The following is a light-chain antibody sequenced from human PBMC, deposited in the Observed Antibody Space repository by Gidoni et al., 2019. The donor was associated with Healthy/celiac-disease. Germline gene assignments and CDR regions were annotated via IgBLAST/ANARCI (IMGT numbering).Light chain of an antibody. CDR3: QAGDSSTAGVV. CDR2: QDS. V-gene: IGLV3-1*01. J-gene: IGLJ2*01. Sequence: SYELTQPPSVSVSPGQTASITCSGGKLGDKYSCWYQQKPGQPPVLVINQDSKRPSGIPGRFSGSNSGNTATLTSSGTQAMDEADYYGQAGDSSTAGVVFGGGTKLTVL. CDR1: KLGDKY.